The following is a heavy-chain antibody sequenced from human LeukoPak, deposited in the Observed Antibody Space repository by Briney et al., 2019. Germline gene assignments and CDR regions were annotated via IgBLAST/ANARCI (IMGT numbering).Heavy chain of an antibody. CDR1: EFTLRNYW. Sequence: PGGSLRLSCAASEFTLRNYWMSWVRQAPGKGLEWVATIKEDGSGKYYVDSVKGRFTISRENAKNSLYLQMNSLRAEDTAVYYCARSFYGHDPYYCYMDVWGKGTTVTVSS. D-gene: IGHD2-2*01. J-gene: IGHJ6*03. CDR2: IKEDGSGK. V-gene: IGHV3-7*01. CDR3: ARSFYGHDPYYCYMDV.